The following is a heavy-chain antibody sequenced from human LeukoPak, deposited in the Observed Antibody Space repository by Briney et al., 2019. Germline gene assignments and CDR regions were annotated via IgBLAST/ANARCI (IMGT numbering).Heavy chain of an antibody. J-gene: IGHJ6*02. CDR3: ARLPIAAAGTYYYYGMDV. CDR1: GGSISSYY. Sequence: PSETLSLTCTVSGGSISSYYWSWIRQPPGKGLEWIGYIYYSGSTNYNPSLKSRVTISVDTSKNQFSLKLSSVTAADTAVYYCARLPIAAAGTYYYYGMDVWGQGTTVTVSS. CDR2: IYYSGST. D-gene: IGHD6-13*01. V-gene: IGHV4-59*08.